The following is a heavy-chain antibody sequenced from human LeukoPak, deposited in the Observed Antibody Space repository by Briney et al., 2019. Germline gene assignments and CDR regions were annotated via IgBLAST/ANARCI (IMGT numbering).Heavy chain of an antibody. CDR2: ISSSGSTI. D-gene: IGHD3-22*01. V-gene: IGHV3-48*04. Sequence: GGSLRLSCAASGFTFSSYAMSWVRQAPGKGLEWVSYISSSGSTIYYADSVKGRFTISRDNAKNSLYLQMNSLRAEDTAVYYCARAGDSSGPTGGNFDYWGQGTLVTVSS. J-gene: IGHJ4*02. CDR1: GFTFSSYA. CDR3: ARAGDSSGPTGGNFDY.